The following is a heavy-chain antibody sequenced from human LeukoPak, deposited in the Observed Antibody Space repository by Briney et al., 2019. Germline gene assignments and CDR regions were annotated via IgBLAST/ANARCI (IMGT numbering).Heavy chain of an antibody. D-gene: IGHD4-11*01. CDR3: ARDDDYSNCEFDY. CDR1: GFIFSNYS. CDR2: IISTDSTV. Sequence: PGGSLRLSCAASGFIFSNYSMNWVRQAPGKGLEWLSYIISTDSTVYYADSVKGRFTISRDNAKNSLYLQMNSLRAEDTAVYYCARDDDYSNCEFDYWGQGTLVTVSS. J-gene: IGHJ4*02. V-gene: IGHV3-48*01.